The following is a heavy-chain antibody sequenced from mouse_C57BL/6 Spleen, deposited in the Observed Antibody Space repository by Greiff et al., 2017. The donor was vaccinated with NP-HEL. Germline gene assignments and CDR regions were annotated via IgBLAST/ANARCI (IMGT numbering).Heavy chain of an antibody. J-gene: IGHJ3*01. CDR1: GYTFTSYW. V-gene: IGHV1-59*01. D-gene: IGHD2-3*01. Sequence: QVQLQQPGAELVRPGTSVKLSCKASGYTFTSYWMHWVKQRPGQGLEWIGVIDPSDSYTNYNQKFKGKATLTVDTSSSTAYMQLSSLTSEDSAVYYCARNDGYYVTSSWFAYWGQGTLVTVSA. CDR2: IDPSDSYT. CDR3: ARNDGYYVTSSWFAY.